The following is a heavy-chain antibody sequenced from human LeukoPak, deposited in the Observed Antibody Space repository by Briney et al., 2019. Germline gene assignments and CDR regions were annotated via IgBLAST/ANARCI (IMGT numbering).Heavy chain of an antibody. CDR1: GFTFSSYW. Sequence: GGSLRLSCEASGFTFSSYWMNWVRQAPGKGLVWVSRIASDGSSTTYADSVKGRFSISRDNSKNTLYLQMNSLRAEDTAVYYCAKGAYYYDSSDERVYWGQGTLVTVSS. CDR3: AKGAYYYDSSDERVY. J-gene: IGHJ4*02. V-gene: IGHV3-74*01. D-gene: IGHD3-22*01. CDR2: IASDGSST.